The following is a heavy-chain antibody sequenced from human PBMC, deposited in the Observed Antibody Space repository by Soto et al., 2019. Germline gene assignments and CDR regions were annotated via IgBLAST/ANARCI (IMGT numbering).Heavy chain of an antibody. J-gene: IGHJ6*02. Sequence: EVQLVESGGGLVKPGGSLRLSCAASGFTFSNAWMSWVRQAPGKGLEWVGRIKSKTDGGTTDYAAPVKGRFTISRDDSKNTLYLQMNILKTEDTAVYYCTTTGVVVSATPYYYYGMDVWGQGTTVTVSS. CDR3: TTTGVVVSATPYYYYGMDV. CDR1: GFTFSNAW. D-gene: IGHD2-15*01. CDR2: IKSKTDGGTT. V-gene: IGHV3-15*01.